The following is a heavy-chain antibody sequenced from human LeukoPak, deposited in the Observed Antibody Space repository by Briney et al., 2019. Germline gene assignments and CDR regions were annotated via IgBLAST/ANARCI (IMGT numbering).Heavy chain of an antibody. Sequence: GGSLRLSCAAAGFAFSSYAMSWVRQAPGKGLEWVSTISGDGGSTYYADSVRGRFTMSRDNSKNTLYLQMNSLRAEDTAVYYCAKGMGIMITLFDYWGQGTLVTVSS. J-gene: IGHJ4*02. CDR2: ISGDGGST. V-gene: IGHV3-23*01. CDR3: AKGMGIMITLFDY. D-gene: IGHD3-16*01. CDR1: GFAFSSYA.